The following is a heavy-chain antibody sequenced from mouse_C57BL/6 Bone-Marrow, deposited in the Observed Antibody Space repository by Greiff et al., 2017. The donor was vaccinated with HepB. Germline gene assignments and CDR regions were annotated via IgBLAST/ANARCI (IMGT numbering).Heavy chain of an antibody. D-gene: IGHD1-1*01. CDR2: IYPGSGNT. CDR3: ARSRYYGPFAY. J-gene: IGHJ3*01. Sequence: QVQLQQSGAELVRPGASVKLSCKASGYTFTDYYITWVKQRPGQGLEWIARIYPGSGNTYYNEKFKGKATLTAEKSSSTAYMQLSSLTSEDSAVYFGARSRYYGPFAYWGQGTLVTVSA. V-gene: IGHV1-76*01. CDR1: GYTFTDYY.